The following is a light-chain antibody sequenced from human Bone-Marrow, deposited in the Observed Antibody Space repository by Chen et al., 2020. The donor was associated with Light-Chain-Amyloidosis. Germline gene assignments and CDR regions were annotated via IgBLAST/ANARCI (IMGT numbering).Light chain of an antibody. CDR3: YSATDKNVF. CDR2: KDT. CDR1: VLSKQY. V-gene: IGLV3-27*01. J-gene: IGLJ2*01. Sequence: SYDLTQPSSVSVSPGQRARTTCSGDVLSKQYARRIQQKPGQAPLLIIFKDTERPPGISKRFAGSTSESTVALTIDGAQVEDEADYYCYSATDKNVFFGGGTKLTVL.